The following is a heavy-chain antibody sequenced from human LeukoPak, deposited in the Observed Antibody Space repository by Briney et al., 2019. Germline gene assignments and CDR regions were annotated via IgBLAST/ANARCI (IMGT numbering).Heavy chain of an antibody. J-gene: IGHJ3*02. CDR2: IIPIFGTA. CDR1: VGTFSSYA. D-gene: IGHD1-26*01. V-gene: IGHV1-69*13. Sequence: ASVKVSCKASVGTFSSYAISWVRQAPGQGLEWMGGIIPIFGTANYAQKFQGRVTITADESTSTAYMELSSLRSEDTAVYYCARGITVGATTYGAFDIWGQGTMVTVSS. CDR3: ARGITVGATTYGAFDI.